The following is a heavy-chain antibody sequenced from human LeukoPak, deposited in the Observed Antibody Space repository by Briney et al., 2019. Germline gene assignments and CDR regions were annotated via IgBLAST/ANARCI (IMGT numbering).Heavy chain of an antibody. CDR1: GFTFSSYS. Sequence: TGGSLRLSCAASGFTFSSYSMSWVRQAPGKGLEWVSAISGSAGSTFYADSVKGRFTISRDNSKNTLYLQMNSLRAEDTAVYFCAVDYDVLTGYYTDLGYWGQGTLVTVSS. J-gene: IGHJ4*02. D-gene: IGHD3-9*01. CDR2: ISGSAGST. CDR3: AVDYDVLTGYYTDLGY. V-gene: IGHV3-23*01.